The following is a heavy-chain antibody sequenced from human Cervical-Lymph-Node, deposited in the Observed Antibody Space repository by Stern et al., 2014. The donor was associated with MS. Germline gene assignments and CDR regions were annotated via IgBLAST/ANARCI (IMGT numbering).Heavy chain of an antibody. CDR3: ATWGAANSPPLFY. J-gene: IGHJ4*02. V-gene: IGHV7-4-1*02. CDR1: GYNVTDHA. D-gene: IGHD3-16*01. Sequence: EQLVESGSELKKPGASVKVSCKASGYNVTDHAMNWVRQAPGQGLEWMGWINTKTGNPTFAQGFTGRFVFSLDTSINTAYLQISSLKAEDSAVYYCATWGAANSPPLFYWGQGTLVTVSS. CDR2: INTKTGNP.